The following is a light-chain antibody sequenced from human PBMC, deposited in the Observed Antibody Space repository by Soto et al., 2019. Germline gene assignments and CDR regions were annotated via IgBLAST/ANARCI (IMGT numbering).Light chain of an antibody. Sequence: IQLTQSPSSLSASVGDRVTITCRASQGISSYLAWYQQKPGKAPKLLIYAASTLQSGVPSRFSGSGSGTDFTLTTSSLQPEDFATYYCQQLNSYPPWTFGQGTKVDIK. J-gene: IGKJ1*01. CDR1: QGISSY. CDR3: QQLNSYPPWT. CDR2: AAS. V-gene: IGKV1-9*01.